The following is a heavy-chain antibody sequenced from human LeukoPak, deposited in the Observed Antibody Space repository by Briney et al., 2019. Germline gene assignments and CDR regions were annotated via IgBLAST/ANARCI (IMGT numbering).Heavy chain of an antibody. V-gene: IGHV4-30-2*01. Sequence: SQNLSFTCAVPGGSISSSGYSWSWIWQPPGKGLEWIGYIYHSGSTYYNPSLKSRVTISVDRSKNQFSLKLSSVTAADTAVYYCARAWRDQGRVPAAMFDYWGQGTLVTVSS. J-gene: IGHJ4*02. CDR3: ARAWRDQGRVPAAMFDY. CDR1: GGSISSSGYS. D-gene: IGHD2-2*01. CDR2: IYHSGST.